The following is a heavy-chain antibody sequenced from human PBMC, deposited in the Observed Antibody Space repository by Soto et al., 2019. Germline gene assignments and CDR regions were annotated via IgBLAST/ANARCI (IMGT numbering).Heavy chain of an antibody. CDR3: ASLKGYGSGSYYSN. CDR2: IYYTGST. V-gene: IGHV4-31*03. J-gene: IGHJ4*02. Sequence: QVQLQESGPGLVKPSQTLSLTCTVSGGSISSGVYHWSWIRQHPRKGLEWIGYIYYTGSTYYNPSLKSRVTISGDRSRNQFSLKVSSVAAADTGVYYCASLKGYGSGSYYSNWGQGTLVTVSS. CDR1: GGSISSGVYH. D-gene: IGHD3-10*01.